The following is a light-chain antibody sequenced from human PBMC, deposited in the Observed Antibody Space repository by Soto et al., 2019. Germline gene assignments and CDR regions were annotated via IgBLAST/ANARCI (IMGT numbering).Light chain of an antibody. CDR3: QQYTTYWT. Sequence: QMTQSPSSLSASVGEKIIISCRASRDVGSDVSWYQQKPGQAPQLLIYAASNLYTGVPSRFSGSGSGTEFTLTISSLQPNDSATYYCQQYTTYWTFGQGTKVDIK. J-gene: IGKJ1*01. CDR2: AAS. CDR1: RDVGSD. V-gene: IGKV1-17*01.